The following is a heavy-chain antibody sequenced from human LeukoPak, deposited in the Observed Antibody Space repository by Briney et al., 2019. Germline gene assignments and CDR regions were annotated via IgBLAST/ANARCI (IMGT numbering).Heavy chain of an antibody. V-gene: IGHV3-30*18. J-gene: IGHJ4*02. D-gene: IGHD2-21*02. Sequence: GGSLRLSCAASGFTFSSYGMHWVRQAPGKGLEWVAVISYDGSNKYYADSVKGRFTISRDNSKNTLYLQMNSLRAEDTAVYYCAKMAYCGGDCYFDYFDYWGQGTLVTVSS. CDR1: GFTFSSYG. CDR2: ISYDGSNK. CDR3: AKMAYCGGDCYFDYFDY.